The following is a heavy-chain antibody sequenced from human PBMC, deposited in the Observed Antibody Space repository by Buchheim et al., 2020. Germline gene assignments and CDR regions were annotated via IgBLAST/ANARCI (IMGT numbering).Heavy chain of an antibody. CDR1: GFTVSSNC. D-gene: IGHD6-6*01. CDR3: ARFNRIAAYYFDY. V-gene: IGHV3-66*02. J-gene: IGHJ4*02. Sequence: EVQLVESGGGLVQPGGSLRLSCAASGFTVSSNCMSWVRQAPGKGLEWVSGIYSGGSTYYADSVKGRFTISRDQSKNTLYLQMNSLRAEDTAVYYCARFNRIAAYYFDYWGQGTL. CDR2: IYSGGST.